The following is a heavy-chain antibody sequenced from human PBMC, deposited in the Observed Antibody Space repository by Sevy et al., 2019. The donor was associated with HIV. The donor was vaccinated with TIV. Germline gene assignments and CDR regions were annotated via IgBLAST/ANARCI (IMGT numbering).Heavy chain of an antibody. J-gene: IGHJ6*02. CDR3: VSLLYYYEEYNAMDV. D-gene: IGHD3-22*01. CDR2: IRSKASSYAT. Sequence: GGSLRLSCAASGFTFSGSARHWVRQASGKGLEWIGRIRSKASSYATVYAASVKGRFTISRDDSKNTAYLQMNSLKIEDTAVYYCVSLLYYYEEYNAMDVWGQGTTVTVSS. V-gene: IGHV3-73*01. CDR1: GFTFSGSA.